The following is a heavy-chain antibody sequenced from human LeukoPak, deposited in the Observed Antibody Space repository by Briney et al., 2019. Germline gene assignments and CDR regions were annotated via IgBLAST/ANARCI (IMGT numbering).Heavy chain of an antibody. J-gene: IGHJ4*02. Sequence: ASVKVSCKASGYTFTSYGISWVRQAPGQGLEWMGWISAYNGNTNYAQKLQGRVTMTTDTSTSTAYMELRSLRSDDTAVYYCAGGEVPYDSSGYPIDYWGQGTLVTVSS. CDR3: AGGEVPYDSSGYPIDY. CDR1: GYTFTSYG. CDR2: ISAYNGNT. V-gene: IGHV1-18*01. D-gene: IGHD3-22*01.